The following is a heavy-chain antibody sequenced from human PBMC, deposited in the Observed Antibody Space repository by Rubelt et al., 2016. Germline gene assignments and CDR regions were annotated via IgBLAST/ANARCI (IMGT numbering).Heavy chain of an antibody. CDR3: ARDRVDIVATGD. CDR2: IYHSGST. V-gene: IGHV4-4*02. J-gene: IGHJ4*02. D-gene: IGHD5-12*01. Sequence: IGEIYHSGSTHYNPSLKSRVTISVDTSKNQFSLKLSSVTAADTAVYYCARDRVDIVATGDWGQGTLVTVSS.